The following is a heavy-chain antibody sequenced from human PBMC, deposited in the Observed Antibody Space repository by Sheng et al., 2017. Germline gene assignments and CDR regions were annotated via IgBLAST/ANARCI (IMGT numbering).Heavy chain of an antibody. CDR1: GFVVNTNY. CDR2: IYSGGDT. Sequence: EVQLAESGGGLVQPGGSLRLSCAASGFVVNTNYMSWVRQAPGKGLQWVSVIYSGGDTYYGDSVKGRFTISRDDSRNTLYLQMNSLRPEDTAVYYCARGTFWSGSLALHWGQGALVTVSS. D-gene: IGHD3-3*01. J-gene: IGHJ4*02. CDR3: ARGTFWSGSLALH. V-gene: IGHV3-66*02.